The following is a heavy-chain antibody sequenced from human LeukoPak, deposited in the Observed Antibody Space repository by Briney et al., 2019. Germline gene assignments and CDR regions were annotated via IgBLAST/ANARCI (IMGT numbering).Heavy chain of an antibody. D-gene: IGHD6-6*01. CDR3: AREFECSSSSGGDY. V-gene: IGHV3-21*01. J-gene: IGHJ4*02. CDR2: ISSSSSYI. CDR1: GFTFSSYS. Sequence: GGSLRLSCAASGFTFSSYSMNWVRQAPGKGLEWVSSISSSSSYIYYADSVKGRFTISRDNAKNSLYLQMNSLRAEDTAVYYCAREFECSSSSGGDYWGQGTLVTVSS.